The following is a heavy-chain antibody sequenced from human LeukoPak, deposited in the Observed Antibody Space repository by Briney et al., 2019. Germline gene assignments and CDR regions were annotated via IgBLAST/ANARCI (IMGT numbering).Heavy chain of an antibody. D-gene: IGHD2-21*01. CDR3: AKAPVTSCRGAYCYPFDS. J-gene: IGHJ4*02. V-gene: IGHV3-23*01. CDR2: ISGSGGST. Sequence: GGSLRLSCAASGFTFSSYGMSWVRQAPGKGLEWVSAISGSGGSTYYADSVKGRFTISRDNSKNTLYLQMNSLRAEDTAVYYCAKAPVTSCRGAYCYPFDSWGQGTLVTVSS. CDR1: GFTFSSYG.